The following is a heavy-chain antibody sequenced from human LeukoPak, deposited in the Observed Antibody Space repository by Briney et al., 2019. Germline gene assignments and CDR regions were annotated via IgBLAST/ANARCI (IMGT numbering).Heavy chain of an antibody. D-gene: IGHD3-3*01. CDR1: GFTFSSYA. J-gene: IGHJ4*02. V-gene: IGHV3-30-3*02. CDR2: ISYDGSNK. Sequence: GGSLRLSCAASGFTFSSYAMHWVRQAPGKGLEWVAVISYDGSNKYYADSVKGRFTISRDNSKNTLYLQMNSLRAEDTAVYYCAKSRFAEWSHYFDYWGQGTLVTVSS. CDR3: AKSRFAEWSHYFDY.